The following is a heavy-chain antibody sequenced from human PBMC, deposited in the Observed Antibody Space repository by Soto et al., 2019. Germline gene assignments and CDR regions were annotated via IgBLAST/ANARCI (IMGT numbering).Heavy chain of an antibody. J-gene: IGHJ4*02. V-gene: IGHV3-23*01. Sequence: EVQLLESGGGMVQPGGSLRLPCAAFGFTFSSYALRWVRQAPGNVLECVSAISGSVGSTYYADSVKGRFTISRDNSNNTLYLQMNSLRAEDTAGYYCARRGSGSYYDYWGQGTLVTVSS. CDR1: GFTFSSYA. CDR2: ISGSVGST. D-gene: IGHD1-26*01. CDR3: ARRGSGSYYDY.